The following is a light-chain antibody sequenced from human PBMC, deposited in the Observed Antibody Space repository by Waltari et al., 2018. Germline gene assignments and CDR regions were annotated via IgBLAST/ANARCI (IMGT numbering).Light chain of an antibody. CDR1: QSVNSW. CDR2: KAS. V-gene: IGKV1-5*03. Sequence: DIQMTQSPSTLSASVGDRVTITCRASQSVNSWLAWHQQKPGKAPNLLIYKASVLENGVPSRFSGSGSATDFTLTISSLQSEDSAVYYCQQYNNWPPGTFGQGTRVEV. J-gene: IGKJ1*01. CDR3: QQYNNWPPGT.